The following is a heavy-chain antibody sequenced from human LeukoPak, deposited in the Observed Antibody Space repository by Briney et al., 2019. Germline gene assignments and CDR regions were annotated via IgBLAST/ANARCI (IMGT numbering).Heavy chain of an antibody. CDR2: IYYSGST. D-gene: IGHD4-17*01. Sequence: SETLSLTCTVSGGSVSSGSYYWSWIRQPPGKGLEWIGYIYYSGSTNYNPSLKSRVTISVDTSKNQFSLKLSSVNAADTAVYYCARDFNGDHDYWGQGTLVTVSS. CDR3: ARDFNGDHDY. J-gene: IGHJ4*02. CDR1: GGSVSSGSYY. V-gene: IGHV4-61*01.